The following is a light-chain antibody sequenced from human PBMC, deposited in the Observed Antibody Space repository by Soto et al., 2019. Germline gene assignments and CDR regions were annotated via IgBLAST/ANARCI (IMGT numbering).Light chain of an antibody. CDR2: DAS. CDR3: QQRSNWPPLS. V-gene: IGKV3-11*01. CDR1: QSVSRN. J-gene: IGKJ4*01. Sequence: EIVLTQSPATLSLSPGERATLSCRASQSVSRNLAWYQQRPGQAPRLLIYDASNRATGIPARFSGSGSGTDFTLTISSLEPEDSAVYYCQQRSNWPPLSFGGGTKV.